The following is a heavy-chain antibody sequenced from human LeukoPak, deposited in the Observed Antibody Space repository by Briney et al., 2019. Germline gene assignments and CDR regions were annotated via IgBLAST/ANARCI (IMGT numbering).Heavy chain of an antibody. V-gene: IGHV3-30*04. J-gene: IGHJ6*04. CDR1: GFTFSSYA. Sequence: PGRSLRLSCAASGFTFSSYAMHWVRQAPGKGLEWVAVISYDGSNKYYADSVKGRFTISRDNSKNTLYLQMNSLRAEDTAVYYCARDLAAAGDYYYYGIDVWGKGTTVTVSS. D-gene: IGHD6-13*01. CDR3: ARDLAAAGDYYYYGIDV. CDR2: ISYDGSNK.